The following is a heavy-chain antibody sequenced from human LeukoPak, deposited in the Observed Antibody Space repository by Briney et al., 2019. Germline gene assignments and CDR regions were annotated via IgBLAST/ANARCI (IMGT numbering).Heavy chain of an antibody. V-gene: IGHV4-39*01. CDR1: GGSISSSSYY. J-gene: IGHJ4*02. CDR2: IYYSGSS. CDR3: AASGYSTRWYYYDF. Sequence: PSETLSLTCTVSGGSISSSSYYWGWIRQPPGKGLEWIGSIYYSGSSYYTPSLKSRLTISVDTSKDQFSLKLTSVTAADTAAYYCAASGYSTRWYYYDFWGQGTLVTVSS. D-gene: IGHD2-8*01.